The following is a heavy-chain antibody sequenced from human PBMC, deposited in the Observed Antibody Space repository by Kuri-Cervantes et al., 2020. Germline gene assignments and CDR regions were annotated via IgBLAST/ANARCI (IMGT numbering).Heavy chain of an antibody. D-gene: IGHD5-18*01. J-gene: IGHJ4*02. CDR2: IIPIFGTA. CDR3: ARDQEGAWIQLVY. Sequence: SVKVSCKASGYTFTGYYMHWVRQAPGQGLEWMGGIIPIFGTANYAQKFQGRVTITADESTSTAYMELSSLRSEDTAVYYCARDQEGAWIQLVYWGQGTLVTDSS. V-gene: IGHV1-69*13. CDR1: GYTFTGYY.